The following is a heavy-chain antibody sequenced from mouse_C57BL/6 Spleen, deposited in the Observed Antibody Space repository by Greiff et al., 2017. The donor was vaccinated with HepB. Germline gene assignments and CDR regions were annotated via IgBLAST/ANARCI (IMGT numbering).Heavy chain of an antibody. V-gene: IGHV5-12*01. CDR2: ISNGGGST. Sequence: EVHLVESGGGLVQPGGSLKLSCAASGFTFSDYYMYWVRQTPEKRLEWVAYISNGGGSTYYPDTVKGRFTLSRDNAKNTLYLQMSRLKSEDTAMYYCASGDGYYIDYWGQGTTLTVSS. CDR3: ASGDGYYIDY. D-gene: IGHD2-3*01. CDR1: GFTFSDYY. J-gene: IGHJ2*01.